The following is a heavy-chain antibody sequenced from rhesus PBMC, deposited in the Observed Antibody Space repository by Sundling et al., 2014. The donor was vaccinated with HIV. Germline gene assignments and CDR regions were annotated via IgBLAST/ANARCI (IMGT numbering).Heavy chain of an antibody. CDR2: IFGSGSST. CDR1: GASISGGYY. CDR3: AIGGTYYSDSGRLDY. V-gene: IGHV4-169*01. J-gene: IGHJ4*01. Sequence: QVQLQESGPGLVKTSETLSLTCAVSGASISGGYYWSWIRQAPGKGLEWIGYIFGSGSSTNYNPSLKSRVTLSVDTSKNQLSLKLSSVTAADTAVYYCAIGGTYYSDSGRLDYWGQGVLVTVSS. D-gene: IGHD3-28*01.